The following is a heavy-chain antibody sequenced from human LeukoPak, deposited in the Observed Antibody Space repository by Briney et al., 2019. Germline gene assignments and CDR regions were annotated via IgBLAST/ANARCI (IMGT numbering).Heavy chain of an antibody. CDR2: IRSSGSTI. CDR3: AELGITMIGGV. J-gene: IGHJ6*04. Sequence: GGSLRLSCAASGFTFSSYEMNWVRQAPGKGLEWVSYIRSSGSTIYYADSVKGRFTISRDNAKNSLYLQMNSLRAEDTAVYYCAELGITMIGGVWGKGTTVTISS. D-gene: IGHD3-10*02. CDR1: GFTFSSYE. V-gene: IGHV3-48*03.